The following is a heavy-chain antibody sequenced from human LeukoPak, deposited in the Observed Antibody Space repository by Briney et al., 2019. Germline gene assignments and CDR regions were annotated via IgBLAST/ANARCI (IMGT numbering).Heavy chain of an antibody. CDR1: GFTFSSYA. V-gene: IGHV3-30-3*01. CDR3: ARGIYYGMDV. J-gene: IGHJ6*02. CDR2: ISYDGSNK. Sequence: PGGSLRLSCAASGFTFSSYATHWVRRAPGKGLEWVAVISYDGSNKYYADSVKGRFTISRDNSKNTLYLQMNSLRAEDTAVYYCARGIYYGMDVWGQGTTVTVSS.